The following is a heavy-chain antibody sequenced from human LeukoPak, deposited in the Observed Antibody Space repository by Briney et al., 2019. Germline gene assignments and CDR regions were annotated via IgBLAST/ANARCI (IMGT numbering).Heavy chain of an antibody. Sequence: PGGSLRLSCAASGFTFSSYSMNWVRQAPGMGLEWVSSIGSSSISIYYADSVKGRFTTSRDNAKNSLYLQMNSLRAEDTAVYYCARRSSSSYYYYYYMGVWGKGTTVTVSS. CDR3: ARRSSSSYYYYYYMGV. D-gene: IGHD6-13*01. CDR1: GFTFSSYS. V-gene: IGHV3-21*01. J-gene: IGHJ6*03. CDR2: IGSSSISI.